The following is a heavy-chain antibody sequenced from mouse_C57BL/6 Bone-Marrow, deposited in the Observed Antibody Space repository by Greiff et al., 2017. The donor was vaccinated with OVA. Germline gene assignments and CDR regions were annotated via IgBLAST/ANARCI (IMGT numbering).Heavy chain of an antibody. CDR3: ARRGNYDYDDAMDY. CDR2: IHPNSGST. D-gene: IGHD2-4*01. CDR1: GYTFTSYW. J-gene: IGHJ4*01. Sequence: QVQLKQPGAELVKPGASVKLSCKASGYTFTSYWMHWVKQRPGQGLEWIGMIHPNSGSTNYNEKFKSKATLTVDKSSSTAYMQLSSLTSEDSAVYYCARRGNYDYDDAMDYWGQGTSVTVSS. V-gene: IGHV1-64*01.